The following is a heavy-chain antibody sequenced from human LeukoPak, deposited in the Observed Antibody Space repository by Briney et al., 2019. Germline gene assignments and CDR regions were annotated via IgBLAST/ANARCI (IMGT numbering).Heavy chain of an antibody. CDR2: INPSGGST. D-gene: IGHD2-2*01. Sequence: ASVKVSCKASGYTFTSYYMHWVRQAPGQGLEWMGIINPSGGSTSYAQKFQGRVTMTRNTSISTAYMELSSLRSEDTAVYYCARSVVPAAIYYGMDVWGQGTTVTVSS. CDR3: ARSVVPAAIYYGMDV. V-gene: IGHV1-46*01. J-gene: IGHJ6*02. CDR1: GYTFTSYY.